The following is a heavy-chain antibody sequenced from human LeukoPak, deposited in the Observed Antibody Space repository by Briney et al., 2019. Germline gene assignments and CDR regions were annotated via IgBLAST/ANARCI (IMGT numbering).Heavy chain of an antibody. V-gene: IGHV3-11*01. CDR1: GFTFSNAW. CDR2: ISSSGSTI. Sequence: PGGSLRLSCAASGFTFSNAWMSWIRQAPGKGLEWVSYISSSGSTIYYADSVKGRFTISRDNAKNSLYLQMNSLRAEDTAVYYCASTYYDFWSGYPYYYYGMDVWGQGTTVTVSS. D-gene: IGHD3-3*01. CDR3: ASTYYDFWSGYPYYYYGMDV. J-gene: IGHJ6*02.